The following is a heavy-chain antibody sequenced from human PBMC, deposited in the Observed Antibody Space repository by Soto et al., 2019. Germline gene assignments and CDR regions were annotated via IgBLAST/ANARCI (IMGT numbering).Heavy chain of an antibody. CDR2: ISAYNGNT. Sequence: VSVKVSCKASGYTFTSYGISWVRQAPGQGLEWMGWISAYNGNTNYAQKLQGRVTMTTDTSTSTAYMELRSLRSDDTAVFYCAREVGYYDSSGYYFGWFDPWGQGTLVTVSS. V-gene: IGHV1-18*01. J-gene: IGHJ5*02. CDR3: AREVGYYDSSGYYFGWFDP. D-gene: IGHD3-22*01. CDR1: GYTFTSYG.